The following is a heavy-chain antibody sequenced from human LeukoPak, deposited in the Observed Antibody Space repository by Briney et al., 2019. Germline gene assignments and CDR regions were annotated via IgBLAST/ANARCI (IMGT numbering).Heavy chain of an antibody. V-gene: IGHV4-34*01. Sequence: SETLSLTCAVYGGSFSGYYWSWIRQPPGKGLEWIGEINHSGSTNYNPSLKSRVTTSVDTSKNQFSLKLSSVTAADTAVYYCARGLLGYCSSTSCGGCWFDPWGQGTLVTVSS. CDR1: GGSFSGYY. J-gene: IGHJ5*02. CDR3: ARGLLGYCSSTSCGGCWFDP. CDR2: INHSGST. D-gene: IGHD2-2*01.